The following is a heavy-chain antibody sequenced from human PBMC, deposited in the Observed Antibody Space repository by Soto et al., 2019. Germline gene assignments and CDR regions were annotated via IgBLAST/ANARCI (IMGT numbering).Heavy chain of an antibody. CDR2: IYYSGST. CDR1: GGSISSGDYY. CDR3: ARQHGYSGLSRFDP. J-gene: IGHJ5*02. Sequence: SETLSLTCTGSGGSISSGDYYWSWIRQPPGKGLEWIGYIYYSGSTYYNPSLKSRVTISVDTSKNQFSLKLSSVTAADTAVYYCARQHGYSGLSRFDPWGQGTVGTGS. D-gene: IGHD5-12*01. V-gene: IGHV4-30-4*01.